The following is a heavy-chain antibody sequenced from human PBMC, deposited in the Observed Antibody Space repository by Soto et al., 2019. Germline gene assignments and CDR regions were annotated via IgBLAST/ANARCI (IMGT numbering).Heavy chain of an antibody. D-gene: IGHD1-26*01. Sequence: PSETLSLTCAVSSGSISSSNWWSWVRQPPGKGLEWIGEIYHSGSTNYNPSLKSRVTISVDKSKNQFSLKLSSVTAADTAVYYCARGSVDRGYYYYYMDVWGKGTTVTVSS. V-gene: IGHV4-4*02. CDR1: SGSISSSNW. CDR3: ARGSVDRGYYYYYMDV. CDR2: IYHSGST. J-gene: IGHJ6*03.